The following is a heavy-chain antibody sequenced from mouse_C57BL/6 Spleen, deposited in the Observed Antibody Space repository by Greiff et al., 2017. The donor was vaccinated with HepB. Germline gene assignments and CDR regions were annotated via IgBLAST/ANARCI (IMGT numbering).Heavy chain of an antibody. Sequence: QVQLKQPGTELVKPGASVKLSCKASGYTFTSYWMHWVKQRPGQGLEWIGNINPSNGGTNYNEKFKSKATQTVDKSSSTAYMQLSSLTSEDSAGYYFASGCYVGYYWFAYWGQGTLVTVSA. D-gene: IGHD2-3*01. J-gene: IGHJ3*01. CDR2: INPSNGGT. CDR3: ASGCYVGYYWFAY. V-gene: IGHV1-53*01. CDR1: GYTFTSYW.